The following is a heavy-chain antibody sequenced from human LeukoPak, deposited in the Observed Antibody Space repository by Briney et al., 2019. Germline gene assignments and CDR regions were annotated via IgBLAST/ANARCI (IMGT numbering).Heavy chain of an antibody. Sequence: PGGSLRLSCAASGFTFSSYGMHWVRQAPGKGLEWVAFIRYDGSNKYYADSVKGRFTISRDNSKNTLYLQMNSLRAEDTAVYYCANDPTGIVGAMIWGQGTMVTVSS. D-gene: IGHD1-26*01. J-gene: IGHJ3*02. CDR1: GFTFSSYG. CDR3: ANDPTGIVGAMI. CDR2: IRYDGSNK. V-gene: IGHV3-30*02.